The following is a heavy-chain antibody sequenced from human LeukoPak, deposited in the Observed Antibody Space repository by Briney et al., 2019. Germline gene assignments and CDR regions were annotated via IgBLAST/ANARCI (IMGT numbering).Heavy chain of an antibody. CDR3: VRDGS. Sequence: PGGSLRLSCAASGFTFSRHWMSWVREAPGKGLEWVANIKEDGSLKYYVDSVKGRFTISRDNAKNSVYLEMNSLRVEDTAVYFCVRDGSWGQGTLVTVSS. CDR1: GFTFSRHW. J-gene: IGHJ4*02. V-gene: IGHV3-7*04. CDR2: IKEDGSLK.